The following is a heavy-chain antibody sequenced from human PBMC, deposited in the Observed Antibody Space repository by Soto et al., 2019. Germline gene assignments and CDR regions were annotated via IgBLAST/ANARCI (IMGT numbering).Heavy chain of an antibody. D-gene: IGHD3-22*01. Sequence: QLQLVQSGPKVRKPGTSLKVSCKASGFRFTTSAIKWVRQARGQRIDWIGWIAVGSGNTIYAQKFQERVTITRDMSTDTAYMELSCLRSEDTAVYYCTADLYDSCGFYYPSPYWGQGTLVTVSS. J-gene: IGHJ4*02. CDR3: TADLYDSCGFYYPSPY. CDR2: IAVGSGNT. CDR1: GFRFTTSA. V-gene: IGHV1-58*02.